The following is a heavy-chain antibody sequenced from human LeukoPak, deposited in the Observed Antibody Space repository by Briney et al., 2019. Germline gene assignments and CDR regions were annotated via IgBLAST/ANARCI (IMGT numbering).Heavy chain of an antibody. CDR3: ARDRTITSYYYYMDV. Sequence: GGSLRLSCAASGFTFSDYYMSWIRQAPGKGLEWVSYISSSGRNIYYADSVKGRFTISRDNAKNSLYLQMNSLRAEDTAVYYCARDRTITSYYYYMDVWGKGTTVTVSS. CDR1: GFTFSDYY. CDR2: ISSSGRNI. J-gene: IGHJ6*03. V-gene: IGHV3-11*01. D-gene: IGHD3-10*01.